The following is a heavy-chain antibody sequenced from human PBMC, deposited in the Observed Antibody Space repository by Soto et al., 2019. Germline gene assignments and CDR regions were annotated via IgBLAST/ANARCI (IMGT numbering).Heavy chain of an antibody. Sequence: GGSLRLSCAASGFTFSTCVMHWVRQAPGKGLEWVAVIWYDESNKYYADSVKGRFTISRDNSKNILYLQMNSLRVEDTAVYYCARDRNYYFDYWGQGTLVTASS. D-gene: IGHD1-7*01. CDR3: ARDRNYYFDY. CDR2: IWYDESNK. CDR1: GFTFSTCV. J-gene: IGHJ4*02. V-gene: IGHV3-33*01.